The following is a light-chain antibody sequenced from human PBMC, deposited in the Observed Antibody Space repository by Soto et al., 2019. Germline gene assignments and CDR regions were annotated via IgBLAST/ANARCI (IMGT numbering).Light chain of an antibody. CDR3: QQYDDWPHT. J-gene: IGKJ2*01. Sequence: EMVMTQSPATLSVSPGERATLSCRASQTLSRNLAWYQQQPGQAPRLLIYGASTRATGIPARFSGSGSGTDFPLTISSLQSEDFAVYYCQQYDDWPHTFGQGTKLEIK. CDR2: GAS. V-gene: IGKV3-15*01. CDR1: QTLSRN.